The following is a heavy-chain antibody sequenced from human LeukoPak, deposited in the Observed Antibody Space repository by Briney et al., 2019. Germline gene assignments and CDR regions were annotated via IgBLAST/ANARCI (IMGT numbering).Heavy chain of an antibody. V-gene: IGHV4-59*08. D-gene: IGHD3-16*02. CDR1: GGSIRSYF. CDR3: ARGSPRMITFGGVIVTLSFDY. Sequence: SETLSLTCTVSGGSIRSYFWSWIRQPPGKGLEWIGYVYYSGSTNYNPSLKSRVTISADTSKKQFSLKLSSVTAADTAVYYCARGSPRMITFGGVIVTLSFDYWGQGTLVTVSS. J-gene: IGHJ4*02. CDR2: VYYSGST.